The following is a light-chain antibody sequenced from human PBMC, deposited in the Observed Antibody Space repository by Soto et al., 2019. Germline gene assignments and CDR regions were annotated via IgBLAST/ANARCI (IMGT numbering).Light chain of an antibody. Sequence: DIRMTQSPSTLSASVGDRVTITCRASQSISSWLAWYQQKPGKAPKLLIYKASSLESGVPSRFSGSGSGTEFTLTISSLQPDDFATYYCQQYNSYSQTFGGGTKVEIK. CDR2: KAS. V-gene: IGKV1-5*03. CDR3: QQYNSYSQT. CDR1: QSISSW. J-gene: IGKJ4*01.